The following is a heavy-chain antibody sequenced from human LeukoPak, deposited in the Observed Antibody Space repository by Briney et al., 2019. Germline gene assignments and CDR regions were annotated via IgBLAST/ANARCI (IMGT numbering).Heavy chain of an antibody. CDR1: GGSISSSSYY. CDR2: IYYRGSA. CDR3: ARGGDYYSSGSYLGY. J-gene: IGHJ4*02. D-gene: IGHD3-10*01. V-gene: IGHV4-61*01. Sequence: SETLSLTCTVSGGSISSSSYYWSWIRQPPGKGLEWIGYIYYRGSANYNPSLQSRLTISVDTPKNQLSLKLTSVTAADTAMYYCARGGDYYSSGSYLGYWGQGTLVTVSS.